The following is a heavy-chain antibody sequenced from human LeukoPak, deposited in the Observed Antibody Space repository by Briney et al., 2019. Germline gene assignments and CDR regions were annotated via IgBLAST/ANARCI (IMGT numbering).Heavy chain of an antibody. CDR3: ARVSGSGSYYFYYYFDY. CDR2: IYSGGST. D-gene: IGHD3-10*01. J-gene: IGHJ4*02. Sequence: GGSLRLSCAASGFTVSSNYMSWVRQAPGKGLEWVAVIYSGGSTYYADSVKGRFTISRDNSKNTLYLQMNSLRAEDTAVYYCARVSGSGSYYFYYYFDYWGQGTLVTVSS. CDR1: GFTVSSNY. V-gene: IGHV3-53*01.